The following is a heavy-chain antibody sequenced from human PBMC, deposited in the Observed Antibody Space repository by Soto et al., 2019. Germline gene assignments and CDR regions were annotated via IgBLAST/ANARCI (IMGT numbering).Heavy chain of an antibody. CDR3: AGGGCTNGVCYTSVDY. V-gene: IGHV3-33*01. D-gene: IGHD2-8*01. CDR1: GFTFSSYG. Sequence: QVQLVESGGGVVQPGRSLRLSCAASGFTFSSYGMHWVRQAPGKGLEWVAVIWYDGSNKYYADSVKGRFTISRDNSKNTLYLQMNSLRAEDTAVYYCAGGGCTNGVCYTSVDYWGQGTLVTVSS. CDR2: IWYDGSNK. J-gene: IGHJ4*02.